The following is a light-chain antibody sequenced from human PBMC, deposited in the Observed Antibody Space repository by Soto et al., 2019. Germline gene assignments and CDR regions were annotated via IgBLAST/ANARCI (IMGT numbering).Light chain of an antibody. CDR3: QQYNNWPPWT. J-gene: IGKJ1*01. Sequence: EIVMTQSPATLSVSPGERATLSCRASQSVSNKLAWYQQKPGQAPRLLIYDASTRATGIPARFSGSGSGTEFTLTISSLQSEDFAVYYCQQYNNWPPWTFGQGTKVEIK. CDR2: DAS. CDR1: QSVSNK. V-gene: IGKV3-15*01.